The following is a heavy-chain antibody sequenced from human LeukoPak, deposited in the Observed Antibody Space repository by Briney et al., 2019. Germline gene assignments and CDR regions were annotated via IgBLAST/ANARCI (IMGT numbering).Heavy chain of an antibody. J-gene: IGHJ4*02. V-gene: IGHV1-18*01. D-gene: IGHD5-18*01. Sequence: GASVKVSCKASGYTFTSYGISWVRQAPGQGLEWMGWISAYNGNTNYAQKLQGRVTMTTDTSTSTAYMELRSLRSDDTAVYYCARERSGYSYGYTDYWGQGTLVTVSS. CDR2: ISAYNGNT. CDR3: ARERSGYSYGYTDY. CDR1: GYTFTSYG.